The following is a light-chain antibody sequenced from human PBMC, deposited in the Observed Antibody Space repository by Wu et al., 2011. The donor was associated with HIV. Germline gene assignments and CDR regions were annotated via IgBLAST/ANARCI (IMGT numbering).Light chain of an antibody. CDR2: AAS. Sequence: DIQMTQSPSSLSAFVGDRVTITCRASQSISRYLNWYQEKPGKAPKLLIYAASTLQSGVPPRFSGRGSGTDFALTISSLQPEDFGTYYCQQSYSTFTFGGGPRWRS. V-gene: IGKV1-39*01. J-gene: IGKJ4*01. CDR3: QQSYSTFT. CDR1: QSISRY.